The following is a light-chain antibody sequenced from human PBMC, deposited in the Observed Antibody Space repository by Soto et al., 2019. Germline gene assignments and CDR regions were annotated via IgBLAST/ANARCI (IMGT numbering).Light chain of an antibody. Sequence: DLQMTQSPPSLSASVGDRVTITCQASQDIDTYLNWYQQIQGKAPKLLIYDASKLETGVPSRFSGSVSVTEFTLTISSLQPEDVATYYCQQYDNLFAFGPGTKVNIK. CDR3: QQYDNLFA. CDR1: QDIDTY. V-gene: IGKV1-33*01. J-gene: IGKJ3*01. CDR2: DAS.